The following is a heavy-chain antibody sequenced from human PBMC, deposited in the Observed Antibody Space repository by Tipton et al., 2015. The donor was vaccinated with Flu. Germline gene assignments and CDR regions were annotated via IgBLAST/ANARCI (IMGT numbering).Heavy chain of an antibody. CDR2: ISWNSGSV. Sequence: SLRLSCAASGFTFDDYCMHWVRQAPGKGLEWVSGISWNSGSVDYAYSVKGRFTISRDNAKNSLYLQMNSLRAEDTAVYYCVRDLFEAAGLHSFDSWGQGTLVTVSS. J-gene: IGHJ4*02. CDR3: VRDLFEAAGLHSFDS. D-gene: IGHD2-21*01. CDR1: GFTFDDYC. V-gene: IGHV3-9*01.